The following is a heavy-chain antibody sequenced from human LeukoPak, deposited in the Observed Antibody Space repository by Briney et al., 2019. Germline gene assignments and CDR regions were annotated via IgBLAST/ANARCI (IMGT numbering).Heavy chain of an antibody. D-gene: IGHD2-15*01. CDR2: MNAGNGNK. CDR3: ARGRGTSGSNRDFYYYYYMDV. CDR1: GYIFTDYA. J-gene: IGHJ6*03. Sequence: ASVTVSCKASGYIFTDYAIHWLRQAPGQRPEGMGWMNAGNGNKKYSQKFQGRITLIRDTSAATAYMELSSLRHDDLAVYYCARGRGTSGSNRDFYYYYYMDVWGKGTTVTVSS. V-gene: IGHV1-3*01.